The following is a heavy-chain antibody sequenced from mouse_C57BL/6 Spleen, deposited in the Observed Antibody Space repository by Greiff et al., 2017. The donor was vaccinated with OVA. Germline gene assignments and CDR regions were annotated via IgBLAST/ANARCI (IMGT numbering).Heavy chain of an antibody. D-gene: IGHD2-1*01. CDR2: IDPSDSYT. CDR1: GYTFTSYW. Sequence: VQLQQPGAELVMPGASVKLSCKASGYTFTSYWMHWVKQRPGQGLEWIGEIDPSDSYTNYNQKFKGKSTLTVDKSSSTAYMQLSSLTSEDSAVYYCARWAYGNYAGYAMDYWGQGTSGTVSS. CDR3: ARWAYGNYAGYAMDY. V-gene: IGHV1-69*01. J-gene: IGHJ4*01.